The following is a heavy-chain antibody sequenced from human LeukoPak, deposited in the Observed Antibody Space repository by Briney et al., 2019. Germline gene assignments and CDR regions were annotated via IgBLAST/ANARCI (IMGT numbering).Heavy chain of an antibody. J-gene: IGHJ4*02. Sequence: ASVKVSCKASGYTFTGYYMFWVRQAPGQGLEWMGRINPNSGGTNYAQKFQGRVTMTSDTSISTGYMELSSLRSDDTAVYYCATYYLDTSARDWGQGTLVTVSS. D-gene: IGHD3-22*01. V-gene: IGHV1-2*06. CDR2: INPNSGGT. CDR1: GYTFTGYY. CDR3: ATYYLDTSARD.